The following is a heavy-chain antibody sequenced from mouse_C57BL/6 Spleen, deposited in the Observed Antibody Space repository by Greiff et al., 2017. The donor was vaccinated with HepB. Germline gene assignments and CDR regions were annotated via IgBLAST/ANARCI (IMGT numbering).Heavy chain of an antibody. J-gene: IGHJ1*03. CDR1: GYTFTSYW. CDR2: IYPGNSDT. Sequence: VQLQQSGTVLARPGASVKMSCKTSGYTFTSYWMHWVKQRPGQGLEWIGAIYPGNSDTSYNQKFKGKAKRTAVTSASTAYMELSSLTNEDSAVYYCTRWYPWYFDVWGTGTTVTVSS. V-gene: IGHV1-5*01. D-gene: IGHD1-1*02. CDR3: TRWYPWYFDV.